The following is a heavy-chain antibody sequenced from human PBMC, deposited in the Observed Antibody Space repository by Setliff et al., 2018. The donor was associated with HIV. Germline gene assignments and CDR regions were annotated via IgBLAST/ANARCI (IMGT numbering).Heavy chain of an antibody. D-gene: IGHD6-13*01. J-gene: IGHJ3*02. Sequence: SETLSLTCSVSGGSISSDGYYWNWIRQAAGKGLEWIGRIHTSGSTNYNPSLKSRVTISADTSRDQFPLRLTSVSAADTAVYYCATGVPSSNWYGLAFDIWGQGTMVTVSS. CDR1: GGSISSDGYY. V-gene: IGHV4-61*02. CDR2: IHTSGST. CDR3: ATGVPSSNWYGLAFDI.